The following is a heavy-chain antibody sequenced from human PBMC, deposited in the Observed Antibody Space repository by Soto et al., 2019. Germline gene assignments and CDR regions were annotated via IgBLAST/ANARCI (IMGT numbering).Heavy chain of an antibody. V-gene: IGHV3-33*01. CDR2: IWFNGSER. Sequence: VGSLRLSCAASGFSFENYGMHWVRQAPGKGLEWVAAIWFNGSERKYGDSVKGRFTISRDNSKNTVFLQMSSLSAEDTAVYYCVRGNGYTYGPFDNWGQGTLVTVSS. D-gene: IGHD5-18*01. CDR3: VRGNGYTYGPFDN. J-gene: IGHJ4*02. CDR1: GFSFENYG.